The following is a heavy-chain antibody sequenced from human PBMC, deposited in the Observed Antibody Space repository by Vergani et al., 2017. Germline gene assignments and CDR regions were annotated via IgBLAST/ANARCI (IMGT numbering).Heavy chain of an antibody. CDR3: AGTRGGWELLRWDRDFDY. J-gene: IGHJ4*02. D-gene: IGHD1-26*01. CDR2: ISAYNGNT. Sequence: QVQLVQSGAEVKKPGASVKVSCKASGYTFTSYGISWVRQAPGQGLEWMGWISAYNGNTNYAQKLQGRVTMTTDTSTSTAYMELRSLRSDDTAVYYCAGTRGGWELLRWDRDFDYWGQGTLVTVSS. V-gene: IGHV1-18*01. CDR1: GYTFTSYG.